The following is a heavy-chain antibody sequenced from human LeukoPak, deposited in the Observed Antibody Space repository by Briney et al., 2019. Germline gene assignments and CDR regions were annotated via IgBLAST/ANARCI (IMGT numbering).Heavy chain of an antibody. J-gene: IGHJ4*02. CDR1: GYTFTDYY. CDR3: ASPVYCSSTSCSFDY. Sequence: ASVKVSCKASGYTFTDYYMHWVQQAPGKGLEWMGRVDPEDGETIYAEKFQGRVTITADESTSTAYMELSSLRSEDTAVYYCASPVYCSSTSCSFDYWGQGTLVTVSS. D-gene: IGHD2-2*01. V-gene: IGHV1-69-2*01. CDR2: VDPEDGET.